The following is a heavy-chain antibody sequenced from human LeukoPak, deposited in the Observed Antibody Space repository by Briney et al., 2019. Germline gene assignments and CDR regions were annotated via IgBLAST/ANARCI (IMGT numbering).Heavy chain of an antibody. CDR2: IIPIFGTA. Sequence: GASVKVSCKASGYTFTSYGISWVRQAPGQGLEWMGGIIPIFGTANYAQKFQGRVTITADESTSTAYMELSSLRSEDTAVYYCARVLPLLGWNNYYFDYWGQGTLVTVSS. CDR3: ARVLPLLGWNNYYFDY. J-gene: IGHJ4*02. CDR1: GYTFTSYG. D-gene: IGHD1/OR15-1a*01. V-gene: IGHV1-69*13.